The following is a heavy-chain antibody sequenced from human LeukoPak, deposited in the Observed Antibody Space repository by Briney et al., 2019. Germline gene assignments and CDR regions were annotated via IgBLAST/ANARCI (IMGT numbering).Heavy chain of an antibody. V-gene: IGHV1-8*01. CDR2: MNPNSGST. Sequence: ASVKVSCKASGYTFTNYDFNWMRQATGQGLEWMGWMNPNSGSTGYAQKFQGRVTMTRDTSISTAYMELSRLRSDDTAVYYCARYYDSSGYYYVHDAFDIWGQGTMVTVSS. D-gene: IGHD3-22*01. CDR1: GYTFTNYD. J-gene: IGHJ3*02. CDR3: ARYYDSSGYYYVHDAFDI.